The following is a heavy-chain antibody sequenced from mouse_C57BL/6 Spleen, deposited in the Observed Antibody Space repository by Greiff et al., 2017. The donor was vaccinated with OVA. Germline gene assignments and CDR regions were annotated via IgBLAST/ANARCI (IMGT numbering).Heavy chain of an antibody. V-gene: IGHV1-22*01. CDR2: INPNNGGT. CDR3: ARGYDYDAWFAY. Sequence: VQLQQSGPELVKPGASVKMSCKASGYTFTDYNMHWVKQSHGKSLEWIGYINPNNGGTSYNQKFKGKATLTVNKSSSTAYMELRSLTSEDSAVDYCARGYDYDAWFAYWGQGTLVTVSA. D-gene: IGHD2-4*01. J-gene: IGHJ3*01. CDR1: GYTFTDYN.